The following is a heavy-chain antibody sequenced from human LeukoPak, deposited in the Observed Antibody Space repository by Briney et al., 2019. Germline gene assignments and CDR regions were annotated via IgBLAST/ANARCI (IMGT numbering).Heavy chain of an antibody. V-gene: IGHV4-39*01. CDR3: ATFLRGYSYGYIDY. Sequence: SETLSLTCTVSGGSISSSSYYWGWIRQPPGKGLEWIGSIYYSGSTYYNPSLKSRVTISVDTSKNQFSLKLSSVTAADTAVYYCATFLRGYSYGYIDYWGQGTLVTVSS. CDR2: IYYSGST. D-gene: IGHD5-18*01. CDR1: GGSISSSSYY. J-gene: IGHJ4*02.